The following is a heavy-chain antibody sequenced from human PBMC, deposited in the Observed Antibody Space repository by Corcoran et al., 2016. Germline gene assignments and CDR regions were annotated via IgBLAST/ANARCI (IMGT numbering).Heavy chain of an antibody. CDR2: IKQDGSEK. J-gene: IGHJ2*01. CDR3: ARMPGTTTEYWYFDL. Sequence: EVQLVESGGGLVQPGGSLRLSCAASGFTFSRYWMSWVRQAPGKGLEWVANIKQDGSEKYYVDSVKGRFTISRDNSKNTLYVQMNSLRAEDTAVYYCARMPGTTTEYWYFDLWGRGTPVTVSS. CDR1: GFTFSRYW. D-gene: IGHD1-1*01. V-gene: IGHV3-7*03.